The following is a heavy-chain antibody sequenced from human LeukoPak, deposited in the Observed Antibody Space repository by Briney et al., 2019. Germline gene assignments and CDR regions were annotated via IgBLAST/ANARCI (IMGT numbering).Heavy chain of an antibody. CDR1: GSSLSNHW. Sequence: GGSLRLSCAASGSSLSNHWVTWVRQAPGKGPEWVAHINLDGSEEAFLDSVRGRFTISRDNSKNSVYLQMNTLRVEDTAVYHCARGHFGLDVWGQGTTVTVSS. J-gene: IGHJ6*02. CDR2: INLDGSEE. V-gene: IGHV3-7*01. CDR3: ARGHFGLDV.